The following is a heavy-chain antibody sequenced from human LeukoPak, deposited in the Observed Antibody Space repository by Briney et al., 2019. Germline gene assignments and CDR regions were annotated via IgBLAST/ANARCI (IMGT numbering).Heavy chain of an antibody. CDR2: ISFYNGNT. J-gene: IGHJ4*02. CDR1: GYSVTTYG. CDR3: ARGVSARWVDY. V-gene: IGHV1-18*01. D-gene: IGHD4/OR15-4a*01. Sequence: ASVKVSCKASGYSVTTYGIAWVRQASGRGLEWMGWISFYNGNTKYAQKYQGRVTMTTDTSTSTAYMELRSLRSDDTAVYYCARGVSARWVDYWGQGTLVTVSP.